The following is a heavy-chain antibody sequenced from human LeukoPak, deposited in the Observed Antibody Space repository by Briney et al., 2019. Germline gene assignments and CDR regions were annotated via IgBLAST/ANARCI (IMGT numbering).Heavy chain of an antibody. V-gene: IGHV3-48*01. CDR1: GFSTSTYS. J-gene: IGHJ4*02. Sequence: GGSLSLSCAASGFSTSTYSMGWVRQAPGKGLEWVSYIGSTSIYADSVKGRFTISRDNAKNSLSLQMNSLRAEDTAVYYCARDGPPAGAGDFDYWSQGTPVTVSS. D-gene: IGHD2-2*01. CDR2: IGSTSI. CDR3: ARDGPPAGAGDFDY.